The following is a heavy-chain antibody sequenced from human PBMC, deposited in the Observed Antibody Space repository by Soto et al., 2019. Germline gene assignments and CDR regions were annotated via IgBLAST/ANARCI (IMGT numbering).Heavy chain of an antibody. CDR2: INAGNGNT. CDR1: GYTFTSYA. CDR3: ARVSDCSGGRCYSDYFDY. D-gene: IGHD2-15*01. J-gene: IGHJ4*02. V-gene: IGHV1-3*01. Sequence: ASVKVSCKASGYTFTSYAMHWVRQAPGQRLEWMGWINAGNGNTKYSQKFQGRVTITRDTSASTAYMELSSLRSEDTAVYYCARVSDCSGGRCYSDYFDYWGQGTLVTFSS.